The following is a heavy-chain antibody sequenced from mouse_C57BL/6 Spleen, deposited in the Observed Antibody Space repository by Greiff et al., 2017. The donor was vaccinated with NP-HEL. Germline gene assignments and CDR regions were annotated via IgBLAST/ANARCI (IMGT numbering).Heavy chain of an antibody. D-gene: IGHD1-1*01. CDR3: ARGALRYSYAMDY. J-gene: IGHJ4*01. CDR1: GYTFTSYW. Sequence: QVQLQQSGAELAKPGASVKLSCKASGYTFTSYWMHWVKQRPGQGLEWIGYINPSSGYTKYNQKFKDKATLTADKSSSTAYMQLSSLTYEDSAVYYCARGALRYSYAMDYWGQGTSVTVSS. CDR2: INPSSGYT. V-gene: IGHV1-7*01.